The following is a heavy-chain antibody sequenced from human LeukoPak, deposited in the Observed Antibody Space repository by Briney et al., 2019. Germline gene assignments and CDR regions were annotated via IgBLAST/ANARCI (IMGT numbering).Heavy chain of an antibody. CDR3: ARVGDGYNLSDY. Sequence: GGSLRLSCAASGFTFSSYSMNWVRQALGKGLEWVSSISSSSSYIYYADSVKGRFTISRDNAKNSLYLQMNSLRAEDTAVYYCARVGDGYNLSDYWGQGTLVTVSS. CDR2: ISSSSSYI. CDR1: GFTFSSYS. D-gene: IGHD5-24*01. V-gene: IGHV3-21*01. J-gene: IGHJ4*02.